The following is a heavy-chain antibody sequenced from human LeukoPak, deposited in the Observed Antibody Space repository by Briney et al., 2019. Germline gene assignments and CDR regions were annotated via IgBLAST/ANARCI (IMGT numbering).Heavy chain of an antibody. D-gene: IGHD3-10*01. CDR3: AREGSMVRGVGIFGFDY. CDR2: INPNSGGT. V-gene: IGHV1-2*02. CDR1: GYTFTGYY. Sequence: ASVKVSCKASGYTFTGYYMHWVRQAPGQGLEWMGWINPNSGGTKYAQKFQGRVTTTRDTSASTAYMELSSLKSEDMAVYYCAREGSMVRGVGIFGFDYWGQGTLVTVSS. J-gene: IGHJ4*02.